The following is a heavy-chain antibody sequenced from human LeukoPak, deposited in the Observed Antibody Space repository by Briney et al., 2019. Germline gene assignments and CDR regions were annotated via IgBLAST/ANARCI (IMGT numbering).Heavy chain of an antibody. D-gene: IGHD5-18*01. CDR1: GGSISSYY. CDR2: IYYSGST. V-gene: IGHV4-59*08. J-gene: IGHJ4*02. CDR3: ARARYSYGPLFDY. Sequence: SETLSLTCTVSGGSISSYYWSWIRQPPGKGLEWIRYIYYSGSTNYNPSLKSRVTISVDTSKNQFSLKLSSVTAADTAVYYCARARYSYGPLFDYWGQGTLVTVSS.